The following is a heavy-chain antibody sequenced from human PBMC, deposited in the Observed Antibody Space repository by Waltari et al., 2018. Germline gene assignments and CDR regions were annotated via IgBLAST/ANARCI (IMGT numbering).Heavy chain of an antibody. CDR2: IYSGGST. Sequence: EVQLLESGGGLVQPGGSLRLSCAASGFTFSSYAMSWVRQAPGKGLEWVSVIYSGGSTYYADSVKGRFTISRDNSKNTLYLQMNSLRAEDTAVYYCAKDRSSSSPIDYWGQGTLVTVSS. CDR1: GFTFSSYA. J-gene: IGHJ4*02. V-gene: IGHV3-23*03. D-gene: IGHD6-6*01. CDR3: AKDRSSSSPIDY.